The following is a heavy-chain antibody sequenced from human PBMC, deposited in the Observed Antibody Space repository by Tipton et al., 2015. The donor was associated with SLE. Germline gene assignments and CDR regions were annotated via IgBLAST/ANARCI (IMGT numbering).Heavy chain of an antibody. CDR2: IYHSGST. CDR3: ARGVLWFGFSRRAFDI. V-gene: IGHV4-30-2*01. CDR1: GGSISSGDYS. D-gene: IGHD3-10*01. Sequence: TLSLTCAVSGGSISSGDYSWSWIRQPPGKGLEWIGYIYHSGSTNYDPSLKSRVTISVDTSKNQFSLKLSSVTAADTAVYYCARGVLWFGFSRRAFDIWGQGTMVTVSS. J-gene: IGHJ3*02.